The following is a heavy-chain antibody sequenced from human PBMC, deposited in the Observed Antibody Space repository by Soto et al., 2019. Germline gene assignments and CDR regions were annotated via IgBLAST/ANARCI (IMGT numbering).Heavy chain of an antibody. D-gene: IGHD3-3*01. V-gene: IGHV3-48*03. CDR3: ARLSGDGFWKSCSPYNLFES. CDR2: INGGGDVK. Sequence: EVQLVESGGGLVQPGRSLRLSCAASGFAFANYEMHWVRQAPGKGLDWVAYINGGGDVKYYADSVEGRFTISRDNAKNALFLQMDNLRAEDTAIYYCARLSGDGFWKSCSPYNLFESWGQGALVTVSS. CDR1: GFAFANYE. J-gene: IGHJ5*01.